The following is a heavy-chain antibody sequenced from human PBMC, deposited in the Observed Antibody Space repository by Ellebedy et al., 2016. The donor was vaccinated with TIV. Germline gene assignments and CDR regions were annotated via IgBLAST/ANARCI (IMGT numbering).Heavy chain of an antibody. CDR3: ARSSGWDRFDY. D-gene: IGHD6-19*01. J-gene: IGHJ4*02. CDR2: IYYSGST. CDR1: GGSIRSYY. V-gene: IGHV4-59*01. Sequence: MPSETLSLTCTVSGGSIRSYYWSWIRQPPGKGLEWIGYIYYSGSTNYNPSLKSRVTIAVDTSKKQISLKLSSVTAADTAVYYCARSSGWDRFDYWGQGTLVTVSS.